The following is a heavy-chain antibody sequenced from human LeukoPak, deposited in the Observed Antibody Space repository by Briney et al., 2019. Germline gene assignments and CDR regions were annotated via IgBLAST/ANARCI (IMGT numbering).Heavy chain of an antibody. J-gene: IGHJ4*02. V-gene: IGHV3-66*01. CDR1: GFTFSSYS. D-gene: IGHD3-10*01. CDR2: IYSGGST. Sequence: GGSLRLSCAASGFTFSSYSMNWVRRAPGKGLEWVSVIYSGGSTYYADSVEGRFTISRDNSKNTLYLQMNSLRAEDTAVYYCARDRPTVRGVIPFDYWGQGTLVTVSS. CDR3: ARDRPTVRGVIPFDY.